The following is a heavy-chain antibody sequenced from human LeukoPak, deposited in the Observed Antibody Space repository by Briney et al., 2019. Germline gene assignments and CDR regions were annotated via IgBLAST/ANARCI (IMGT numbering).Heavy chain of an antibody. Sequence: PGGSLRLSCAASGFTFNNYWMHWVRQVPGKGLEWVSRINGDGRSTSYADSVKGRFTITRDNAKYTLFLQMNNLGAEDTAVYYCAKDRGAPDFYYYYYGMDVWGQGTTVTVSS. D-gene: IGHD1-14*01. CDR2: INGDGRST. V-gene: IGHV3-74*01. CDR1: GFTFNNYW. J-gene: IGHJ6*02. CDR3: AKDRGAPDFYYYYYGMDV.